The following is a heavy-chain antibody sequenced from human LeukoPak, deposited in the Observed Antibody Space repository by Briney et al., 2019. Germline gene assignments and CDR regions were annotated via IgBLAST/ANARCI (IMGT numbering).Heavy chain of an antibody. CDR3: ARTKLVQLWLDY. CDR2: IKQDGSEK. V-gene: IGHV3-7*01. D-gene: IGHD5-18*01. Sequence: GGSLRLSCAASGFMFENYWMTWVRQAPGKGLEWVANIKQDGSEKYYVDSVKGRFTISRDNAKNSLYLQMNSLRAEDTAVYYCARTKLVQLWLDYWGQGALVTVSS. CDR1: GFMFENYW. J-gene: IGHJ4*02.